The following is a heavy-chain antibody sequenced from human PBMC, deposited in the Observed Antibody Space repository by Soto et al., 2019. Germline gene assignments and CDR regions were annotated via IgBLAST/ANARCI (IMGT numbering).Heavy chain of an antibody. D-gene: IGHD3-10*01. V-gene: IGHV4-30-2*01. J-gene: IGHJ4*02. CDR3: ARGSYGAGSDY. CDR2: VFHSGST. CDR1: GGSISSGGYS. Sequence: QLQLQESGSGLVKPSQTLSLTCAVSGGSISSGGYSWSWIRQPPGKGLEWIGYVFHSGSTYYSPSLKSRVTIPIDGSKNQFSLKMTSVTAADTAVYYCARGSYGAGSDYWGQGILVTVSS.